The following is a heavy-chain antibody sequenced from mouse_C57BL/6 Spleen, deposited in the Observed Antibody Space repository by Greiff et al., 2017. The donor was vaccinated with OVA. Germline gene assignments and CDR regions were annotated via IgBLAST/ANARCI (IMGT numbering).Heavy chain of an antibody. V-gene: IGHV1-54*01. Sequence: VQLQQSGAELVRPGTSVKVSCKASGYAFTNYLIEWVKQRPGQGLEWIGVINPGSGGTNYNEKFKGKATLTADKSSSTAYMQLSSLTSEDSAVYFCARERDYGSSPSYFDVWGTGTTVTVSS. CDR2: INPGSGGT. D-gene: IGHD1-1*01. CDR3: ARERDYGSSPSYFDV. J-gene: IGHJ1*03. CDR1: GYAFTNYL.